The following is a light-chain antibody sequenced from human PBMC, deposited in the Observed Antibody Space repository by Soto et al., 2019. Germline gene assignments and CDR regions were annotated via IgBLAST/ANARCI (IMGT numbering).Light chain of an antibody. CDR2: GAS. J-gene: IGKJ1*01. V-gene: IGKV3-15*01. CDR3: QQYGSSGT. CDR1: QSVSSN. Sequence: EIVMTQSPATLSVSPGERATLSCRASQSVSSNLAWYQQKPGQAPRLLIYGASTRATGIPARFSGSGSGTECTLTISSLQSEHFAVYYCQQYGSSGTFGQGTKVEIK.